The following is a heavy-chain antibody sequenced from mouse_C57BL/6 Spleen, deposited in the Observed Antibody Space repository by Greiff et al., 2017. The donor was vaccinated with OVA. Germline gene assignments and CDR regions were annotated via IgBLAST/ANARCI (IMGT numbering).Heavy chain of an antibody. CDR3: ARIGGYYVGYAIDY. CDR1: GYTFTSYT. D-gene: IGHD2-3*01. Sequence: VQLQQSGAELARPGASVKMSCKASGYTFTSYTMHWVKQRPGQGLEWIGYINPSSGYTKYNQKFKDKATLTADKSSSTAYRQLSSLTSEESAVYYCARIGGYYVGYAIDYWGQGTSVTVSS. V-gene: IGHV1-4*01. J-gene: IGHJ4*01. CDR2: INPSSGYT.